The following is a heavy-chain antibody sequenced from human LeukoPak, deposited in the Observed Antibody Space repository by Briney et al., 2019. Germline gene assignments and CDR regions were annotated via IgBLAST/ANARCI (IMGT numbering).Heavy chain of an antibody. CDR2: ISTYNANT. CDR1: GYSFTSFG. D-gene: IGHD3-16*02. Sequence: GASVKVSCKASGYSFTSFGISWVRQAPGKGLEWMGWISTYNANTNYAQKYQGRVTMTTDTSTSTAYMELRSLRSDDTAVYFCARVFSFGDYIWGSYRYYFDYWGQGTLVTVSS. CDR3: ARVFSFGDYIWGSYRYYFDY. V-gene: IGHV1-18*01. J-gene: IGHJ4*02.